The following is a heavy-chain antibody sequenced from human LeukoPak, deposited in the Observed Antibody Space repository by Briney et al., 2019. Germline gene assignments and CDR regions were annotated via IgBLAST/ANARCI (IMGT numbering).Heavy chain of an antibody. Sequence: KPGGSLRLSCAASGFTFSSYSMNWVRQAPGKGLEWVSSISSSSSYIYYADSVKGRFTISRDNAKNSLYLQMNSLRAEDAAVYYCAREVTTPSPGAFDIWGQGTMVTVSS. J-gene: IGHJ3*02. V-gene: IGHV3-21*01. D-gene: IGHD4-17*01. CDR2: ISSSSSYI. CDR1: GFTFSSYS. CDR3: AREVTTPSPGAFDI.